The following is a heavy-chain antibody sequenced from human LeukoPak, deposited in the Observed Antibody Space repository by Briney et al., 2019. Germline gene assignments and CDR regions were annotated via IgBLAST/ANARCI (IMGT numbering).Heavy chain of an antibody. CDR1: GFSFDSYT. Sequence: PGGSLRLPCAASGFSFDSYTVNWVRQAPGKGLEWVSSISSSSTYIHYADSVKGRFTISRDNAKNSLYLQMNSLRAEDTAVFYCARSSYRTSTNCNVPFDYWGQGTLVTVSS. V-gene: IGHV3-21*01. D-gene: IGHD2-2*01. CDR3: ARSSYRTSTNCNVPFDY. CDR2: ISSSSTYI. J-gene: IGHJ4*02.